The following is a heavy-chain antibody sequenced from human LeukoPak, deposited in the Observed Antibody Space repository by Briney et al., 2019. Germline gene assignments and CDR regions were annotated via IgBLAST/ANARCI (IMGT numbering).Heavy chain of an antibody. Sequence: PSETLSLTCTVSGGSISAYYWNWIRQPPGKGLEWIGYIYYSGTTNYNPSLKSRVTISVDTSNNQFSLKLTSVTAADTAVYYCARGYSSTWFKTWDFWGQGTLVTVSS. CDR2: IYYSGTT. J-gene: IGHJ4*02. D-gene: IGHD6-13*01. V-gene: IGHV4-59*08. CDR3: ARGYSSTWFKTWDF. CDR1: GGSISAYY.